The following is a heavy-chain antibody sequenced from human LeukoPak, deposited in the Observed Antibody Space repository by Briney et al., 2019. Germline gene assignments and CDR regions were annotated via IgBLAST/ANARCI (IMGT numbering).Heavy chain of an antibody. J-gene: IGHJ4*02. CDR1: GYTFTGYS. CDR3: AREEIEMAAMDY. CDR2: ISPNSDVT. Sequence: ASVKVSCKASGYTFTGYSMHWVRQAPGQGLEWMGWISPNSDVTNYAQKFRGRVTLTRDTSISTAYMELSRLRSDDTAVYYCAREEIEMAAMDYWGQGSLVTVSS. D-gene: IGHD5-24*01. V-gene: IGHV1-2*02.